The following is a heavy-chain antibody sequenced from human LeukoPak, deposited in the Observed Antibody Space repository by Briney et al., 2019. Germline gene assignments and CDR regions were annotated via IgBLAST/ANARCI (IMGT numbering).Heavy chain of an antibody. CDR3: ARDPRILRYFDWPQLWFDP. Sequence: GASVKVSCKASGYTFTGYYMHWVRQAPGQGLEWMGWINPNSGGTNYAQKFQGRVTMTGDTSISTAYMELSRLRSDDTAVYYCARDPRILRYFDWPQLWFDPWGQGTLVTVSS. J-gene: IGHJ5*02. CDR2: INPNSGGT. D-gene: IGHD3-9*01. V-gene: IGHV1-2*02. CDR1: GYTFTGYY.